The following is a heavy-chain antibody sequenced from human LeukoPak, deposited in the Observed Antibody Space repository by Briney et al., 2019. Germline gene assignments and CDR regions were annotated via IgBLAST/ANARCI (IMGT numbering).Heavy chain of an antibody. CDR3: AKAGGWTNYFDY. J-gene: IGHJ4*02. D-gene: IGHD6-19*01. CDR1: AFTFSNYW. V-gene: IGHV3-7*03. Sequence: GGSLRLSCAASAFTFSNYWMSWVRQAPGKGLEWVANIKEDGSEINYVDSVKGRFTISRDNAKNSLYLQMNSLRAEDTAVYYCAKAGGWTNYFDYWGQGTLVTVSS. CDR2: IKEDGSEI.